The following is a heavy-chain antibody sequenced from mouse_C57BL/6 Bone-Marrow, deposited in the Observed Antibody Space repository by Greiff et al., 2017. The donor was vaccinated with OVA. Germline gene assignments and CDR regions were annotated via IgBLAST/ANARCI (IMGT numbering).Heavy chain of an antibody. CDR2: ISDGGSYT. V-gene: IGHV5-4*01. CDR3: ARFTTVVKDAMDY. Sequence: EVQLQESGAGLVKPGASLKLSCAASGFTFSSYAMPWVRQTPEQRLEWVATISDGGSYTYYPDNLKGRFTISRDNAKNTLYLQMSHLTSEGTAMSDCARFTTVVKDAMDYWGQGTSVTVSS. D-gene: IGHD1-1*01. J-gene: IGHJ4*01. CDR1: GFTFSSYA.